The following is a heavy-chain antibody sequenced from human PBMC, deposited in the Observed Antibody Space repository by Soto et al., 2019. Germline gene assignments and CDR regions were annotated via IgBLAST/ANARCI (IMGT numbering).Heavy chain of an antibody. J-gene: IGHJ4*02. CDR1: GFAVNSNY. CDR3: AKFYGYDIEYYFDY. V-gene: IGHV3-53*01. CDR2: IYGGGTT. Sequence: EVQLVASGGGLIQPGGSLRLSCAASGFAVNSNYMSWVRQAPGKGLEWVSVIYGGGTTYYSDSVKGRFTISRDNSKNTLYLQMNSLRAEDTAVYYCAKFYGYDIEYYFDYWGQGTLVTVSS. D-gene: IGHD3-22*01.